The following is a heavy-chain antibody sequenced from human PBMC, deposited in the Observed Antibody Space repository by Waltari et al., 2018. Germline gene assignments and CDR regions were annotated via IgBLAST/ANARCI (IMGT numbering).Heavy chain of an antibody. CDR3: AHFAYRGSRLLDH. D-gene: IGHD1-26*01. Sequence: QITLKESGPTLVKPTETVTLTCSLSGFSISSNGVAVDWIRQPPGKAPESLAIIYWDDDTLYSPSLRDRITITKDTSKNQVVLTMTNMDPVDTATYFCAHFAYRGSRLLDHWGQGALVTVSS. CDR2: IYWDDDT. V-gene: IGHV2-5*02. CDR1: GFSISSNGVA. J-gene: IGHJ4*02.